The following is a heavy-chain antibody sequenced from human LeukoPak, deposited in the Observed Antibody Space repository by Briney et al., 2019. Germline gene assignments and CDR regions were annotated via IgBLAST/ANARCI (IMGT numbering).Heavy chain of an antibody. J-gene: IGHJ4*02. Sequence: GGSLRLSCAASVFTFSSYWMSWVRQAPGKGLEWVAHIKQDGSEKYYVDSVKGRFTISRHNAKNSLYLQMNSLRAEDTAVYYCARGTMIVVVITTFDYWGQGTLVTVSS. V-gene: IGHV3-7*01. D-gene: IGHD3-22*01. CDR2: IKQDGSEK. CDR3: ARGTMIVVVITTFDY. CDR1: VFTFSSYW.